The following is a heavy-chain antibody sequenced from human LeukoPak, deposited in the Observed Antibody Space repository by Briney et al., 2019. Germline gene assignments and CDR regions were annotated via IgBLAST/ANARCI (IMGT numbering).Heavy chain of an antibody. V-gene: IGHV3-30*01. CDR2: ISYDGSHQ. D-gene: IGHD1-26*01. CDR1: GFTFSHYA. CDR3: ARAPNGTLKY. J-gene: IGHJ4*02. Sequence: GGSLRLSCGASGFTFSHYAMQWVRQAPGRGLGWVAVISYDGSHQDTAATVKGPPNNSSDNSRHTLFLQMTSLRPEAKAVYYWARAPNGTLKYWGQGTLVTVSS.